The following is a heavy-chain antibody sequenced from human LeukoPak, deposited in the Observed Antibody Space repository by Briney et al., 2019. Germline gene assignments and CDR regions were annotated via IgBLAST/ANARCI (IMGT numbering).Heavy chain of an antibody. CDR1: GGSINSADYY. CDR2: INYSGTT. Sequence: SETLSLTCTVSGGSINSADYYWTWIRQHPGKGLEWIGYINYSGTTYYNPSLKSRITVSVDTSKNQFSLKLSSVTAADTAVYYCAGEGGAYSSSYYLDYLGQGTLVTVSS. J-gene: IGHJ4*02. V-gene: IGHV4-31*03. D-gene: IGHD6-13*01. CDR3: AGEGGAYSSSYYLDY.